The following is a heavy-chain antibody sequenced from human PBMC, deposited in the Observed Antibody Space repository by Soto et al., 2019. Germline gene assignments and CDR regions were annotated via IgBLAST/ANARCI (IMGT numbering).Heavy chain of an antibody. V-gene: IGHV4-61*01. CDR3: ARDGDYPDY. CDR2: IYYSGST. J-gene: IGHJ4*02. D-gene: IGHD4-17*01. CDR1: GGSVSSGSYY. Sequence: QVQLQESGPGLVKPSETLSLTCTVSGGSVSSGSYYWSWIRQPPGKGLEWIGYIYYSGSTNYNPSVKSRVTISVDTSKNQFSLKLSSVTAADTAVYYCARDGDYPDYWGQGTLVTVSS.